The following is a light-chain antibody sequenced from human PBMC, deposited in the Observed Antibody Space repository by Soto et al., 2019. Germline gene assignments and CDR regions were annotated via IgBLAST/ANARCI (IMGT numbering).Light chain of an antibody. J-gene: IGKJ1*01. Sequence: EIVMTQSPATLSMSPGERATLSCRASQSVSSNLAWYRQKPGQAPKLLIYGASTRATGIPARFSGSGSGTEFTLTISSLQSEDFAVYYCQQYNNWPRTFGQGTKVEIK. CDR3: QQYNNWPRT. V-gene: IGKV3-15*01. CDR1: QSVSSN. CDR2: GAS.